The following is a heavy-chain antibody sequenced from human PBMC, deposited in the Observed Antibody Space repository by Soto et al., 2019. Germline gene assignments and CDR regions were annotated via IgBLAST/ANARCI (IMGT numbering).Heavy chain of an antibody. CDR1: GFTFSSYG. CDR2: ISYDGSNK. CDR3: AKEGGWTRTTRVTTGMD. D-gene: IGHD4-17*01. Sequence: QVQLVESGGGVVQPGRSLRLSCAASGFTFSSYGMHWVRQAPGKGLEWVAVISYDGSNKYYADSVKGRFTISRDNSKNTLYLQRSSLRAEDRAVDYCAKEGGWTRTTRVTTGMDWGQGTLVTVSS. V-gene: IGHV3-30*18. J-gene: IGHJ4*02.